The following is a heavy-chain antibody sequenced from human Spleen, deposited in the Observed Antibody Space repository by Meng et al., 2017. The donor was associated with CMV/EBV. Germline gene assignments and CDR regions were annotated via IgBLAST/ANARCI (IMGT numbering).Heavy chain of an antibody. CDR3: ARVATGTTSWFDP. D-gene: IGHD1-7*01. J-gene: IGHJ5*02. Sequence: GSLRLSCTVSGGSISSSSYYWGWIRQPQGKGLEWSGEINHSGSTNYNPSLKSRVTISVDTSKNQFSLKQSAVTAADTAGYDGARVATGTTSWFDPWGQGTLVTVSS. CDR2: INHSGST. CDR1: GGSISSSSYY. V-gene: IGHV4-39*07.